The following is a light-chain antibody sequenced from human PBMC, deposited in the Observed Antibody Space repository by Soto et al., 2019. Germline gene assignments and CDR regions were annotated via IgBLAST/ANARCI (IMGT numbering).Light chain of an antibody. CDR3: QQSYSIPVT. CDR1: QSISNY. V-gene: IGKV1-39*01. J-gene: IGKJ4*01. CDR2: AAS. Sequence: DIQMTQSPSSLSASVGDRVTITCRASQSISNYLNWYQQKPGKAPKLLIYAASSLQSGVPSRFSGSGSGTDFTLTISSLQPEDFATYYCQQSYSIPVTFGGGTEVEIK.